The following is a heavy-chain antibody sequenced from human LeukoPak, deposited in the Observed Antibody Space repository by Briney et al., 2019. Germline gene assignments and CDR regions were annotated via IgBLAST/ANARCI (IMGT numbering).Heavy chain of an antibody. CDR1: GFTFNSYG. CDR2: IRFDGSNN. J-gene: IGHJ5*02. D-gene: IGHD6-19*01. V-gene: IGHV3-30*02. Sequence: SGGSLRLSCAASGFTFNSYGIHWVRQAPGKGLEWVAFIRFDGSNNYYADSVKGRFTISRDNSKNTLYLQMNSLRAEDTAVYYCAKDRAVAGPYNWFDPWGQGTLVTVSS. CDR3: AKDRAVAGPYNWFDP.